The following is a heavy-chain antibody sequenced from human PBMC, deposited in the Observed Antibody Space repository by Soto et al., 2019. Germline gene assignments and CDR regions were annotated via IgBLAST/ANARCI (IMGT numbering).Heavy chain of an antibody. CDR1: GYSFTIYW. Sequence: GESLKISCNGSGYSFTIYWISWVRQMPGKGLEWMGRIDPSDSYTNYSPSFQGHVTISADKSISTAYLQWSSLKASDTAMYYCARSYSSSFDDYWGQGTLVTVSS. CDR2: IDPSDSYT. J-gene: IGHJ4*02. V-gene: IGHV5-10-1*01. D-gene: IGHD6-13*01. CDR3: ARSYSSSFDDY.